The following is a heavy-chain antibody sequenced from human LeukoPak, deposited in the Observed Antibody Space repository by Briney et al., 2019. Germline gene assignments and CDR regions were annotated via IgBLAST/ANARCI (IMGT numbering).Heavy chain of an antibody. CDR2: IYYSGST. CDR3: ASYSSSWNIDY. V-gene: IGHV4-39*01. Sequence: PSETLSLTCTVSGGSISSSSYYWGWIRQPPGKGLEWIGSIYYSGSTYYNPSLKSRVTISVDTSKNQFSLKLSSVTAADTAVYYCASYSSSWNIDYWGQGTLVTVSS. CDR1: GGSISSSSYY. D-gene: IGHD6-13*01. J-gene: IGHJ4*02.